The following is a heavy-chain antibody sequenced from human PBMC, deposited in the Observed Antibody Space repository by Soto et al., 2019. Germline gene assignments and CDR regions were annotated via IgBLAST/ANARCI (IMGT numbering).Heavy chain of an antibody. J-gene: IGHJ4*02. CDR2: ISYDGSNK. V-gene: IGHV3-30*18. CDR3: AKFWGYDSSGYYYDFDY. Sequence: QVQLVESGGGVVQPGRSLRLSCAASGFTFSSYGMHWVRQAPGKGLEWVAVISYDGSNKYYADSVKGRFTISRDNSKNTLYLQMNSLRAEDTVVYYCAKFWGYDSSGYYYDFDYWGQGTLVTVSS. D-gene: IGHD3-22*01. CDR1: GFTFSSYG.